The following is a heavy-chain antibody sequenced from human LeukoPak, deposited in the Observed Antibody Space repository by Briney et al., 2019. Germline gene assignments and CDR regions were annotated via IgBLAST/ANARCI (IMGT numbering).Heavy chain of an antibody. CDR3: AREGEPSSGWYGTGYFDY. J-gene: IGHJ4*02. CDR1: GDSVSSNRAA. Sequence: SQTLSLTCAISGDSVSSNRAAWNWIRQSPSRGLEWLGRTYYRSKWYNDYAVSVKSRITINPDTSKNQFSLQLNSVTPEDTAVYYCAREGEPSSGWYGTGYFDYWGQGTLVTVSS. D-gene: IGHD6-19*01. CDR2: TYYRSKWYN. V-gene: IGHV6-1*01.